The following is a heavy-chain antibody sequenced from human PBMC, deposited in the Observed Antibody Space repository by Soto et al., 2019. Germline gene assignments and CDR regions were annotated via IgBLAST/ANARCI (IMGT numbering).Heavy chain of an antibody. D-gene: IGHD3-10*01. CDR3: AKDLTLVQGDLYYGMDV. CDR2: IHGGGNSA. J-gene: IGHJ6*02. Sequence: GGSLRLSCAASGFTFSGYAMSWVRQAPGKGLEWVSVIHGGGNSAYYADSVKGRFTISRDNSKNTLYLQMNSLRDEDTAVYYCAKDLTLVQGDLYYGMDVRGRGSTVTVS. CDR1: GFTFSGYA. V-gene: IGHV3-23*01.